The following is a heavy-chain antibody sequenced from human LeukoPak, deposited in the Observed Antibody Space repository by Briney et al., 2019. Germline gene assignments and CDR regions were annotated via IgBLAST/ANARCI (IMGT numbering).Heavy chain of an antibody. CDR2: IYTSGST. V-gene: IGHV4-4*07. Sequence: SETLSLTCTVSGGSIRSYYWSWIRQPAGKGLEWIGRIYTSGSTNYNPSLKSRVTISVDKSKNQFSLKLSSVTAADTAVHYCARGGIGGSGYGIIDYWGQGTLVTVSS. J-gene: IGHJ4*02. CDR3: ARGGIGGSGYGIIDY. D-gene: IGHD5-12*01. CDR1: GGSIRSYY.